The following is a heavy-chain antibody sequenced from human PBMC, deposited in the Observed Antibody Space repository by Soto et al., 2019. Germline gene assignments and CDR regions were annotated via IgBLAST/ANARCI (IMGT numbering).Heavy chain of an antibody. D-gene: IGHD3-3*01. CDR3: AKDKRDLRFLEWSYYFDF. V-gene: IGHV3-30-3*01. Sequence: QVQLVESGGGVVQPGWSLRLSCAASGFTFSSYAMQWVRQAPGKGLEWVAVISYDGSNKYYADSVKGRFTISRDNSKNTLYLQMNSLRAEDTAVYYCAKDKRDLRFLEWSYYFDFWGQGTLVTVSS. J-gene: IGHJ4*02. CDR1: GFTFSSYA. CDR2: ISYDGSNK.